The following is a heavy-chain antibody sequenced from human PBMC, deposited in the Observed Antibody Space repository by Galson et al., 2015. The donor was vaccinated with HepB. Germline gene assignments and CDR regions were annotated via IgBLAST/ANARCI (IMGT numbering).Heavy chain of an antibody. Sequence: SLRLSCAASGFTFSSYWMSWVRQAPGKGLEWVANINQDGSATYYVDSVKGRFTISRDNAKNSQYLQMNSLRAEDTAVYYCAKDHGRVGATNDYWGQGILVTVSS. CDR2: INQDGSAT. CDR3: AKDHGRVGATNDY. V-gene: IGHV3-7*03. D-gene: IGHD1-26*01. CDR1: GFTFSSYW. J-gene: IGHJ4*02.